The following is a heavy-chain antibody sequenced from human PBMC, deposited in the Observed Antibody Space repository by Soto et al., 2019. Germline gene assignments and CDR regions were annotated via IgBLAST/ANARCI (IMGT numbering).Heavy chain of an antibody. Sequence: GGSLRLSCAASGFTFSSYGMHWVRQAPGKGLEWVAVISYDGSNKYYADSVKGRFTISRDNSKNTLYLQMNSLRAEDTAVYYCVLKRRGLPPSDFDYWGQGTLVTVPS. D-gene: IGHD5-12*01. CDR2: ISYDGSNK. CDR3: VLKRRGLPPSDFDY. J-gene: IGHJ4*02. V-gene: IGHV3-30*03. CDR1: GFTFSSYG.